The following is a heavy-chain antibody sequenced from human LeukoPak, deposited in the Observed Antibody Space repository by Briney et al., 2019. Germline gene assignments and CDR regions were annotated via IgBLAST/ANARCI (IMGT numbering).Heavy chain of an antibody. Sequence: GGSLRLSCAASAFTFSNYWMSWVRQAPGKGLEWVANINQDGSEKDYVDSVKGRFTISRDNAKNSMNLQMHSLRAEDTAVYYCARGAVTTYFNWLDSWGQGTLVTVSS. V-gene: IGHV3-7*01. J-gene: IGHJ5*01. CDR2: INQDGSEK. CDR1: AFTFSNYW. D-gene: IGHD4-11*01. CDR3: ARGAVTTYFNWLDS.